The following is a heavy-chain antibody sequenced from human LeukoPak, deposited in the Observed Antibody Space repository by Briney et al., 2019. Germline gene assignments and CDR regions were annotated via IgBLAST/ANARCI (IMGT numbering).Heavy chain of an antibody. CDR2: INHSGST. CDR1: GGSFSGYY. D-gene: IGHD5-12*01. V-gene: IGHV4-34*01. CDR3: ARDTGYILNWFDP. J-gene: IGHJ5*02. Sequence: SETLSLTCAVYGGSFSGYYWSWIRQPPGKGLEWIGEINHSGSTNYNPSLRSRVTISVDTSKNQFSLKLSSVTAADTAVYYCARDTGYILNWFDPWGQGTLVTVSS.